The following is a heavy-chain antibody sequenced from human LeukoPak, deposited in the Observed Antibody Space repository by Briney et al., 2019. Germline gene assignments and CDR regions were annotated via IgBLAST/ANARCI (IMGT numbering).Heavy chain of an antibody. D-gene: IGHD3-10*01. CDR2: INQDGSEK. CDR3: GRAYGAGSCDY. CDR1: GFTSGNHW. Sequence: PGGSLRLSCAASGFTSGNHWMSWVRQAPGKGLEWVANINQDGSEKYYVDSVKGRFTISRDNAKNSLYLQMNSLRAEDTAEYYCGRAYGAGSCDYWGQGTLVTVSS. J-gene: IGHJ4*02. V-gene: IGHV3-7*01.